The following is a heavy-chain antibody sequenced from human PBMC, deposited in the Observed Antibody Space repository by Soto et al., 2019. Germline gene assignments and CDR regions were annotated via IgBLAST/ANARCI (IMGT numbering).Heavy chain of an antibody. CDR2: ISAYNGNT. D-gene: IGHD2-2*01. CDR3: ARDPGYCSSTSCHDSTGWYDY. V-gene: IGHV1-18*01. Sequence: ASVKVSCKASGYTFTSYGISWVRQAPGQGLEWMGWISAYNGNTNYAQKLQGRVTMTTDTSTSTAYMELRSLRSDDTAVYYCARDPGYCSSTSCHDSTGWYDYWGQGTLVTVSS. J-gene: IGHJ4*02. CDR1: GYTFTSYG.